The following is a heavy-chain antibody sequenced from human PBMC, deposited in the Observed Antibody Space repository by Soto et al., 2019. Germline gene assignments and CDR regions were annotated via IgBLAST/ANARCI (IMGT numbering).Heavy chain of an antibody. CDR2: IYYSGST. V-gene: IGHV4-39*01. Sequence: KTSETLSLTCTVSGGSISSSSYYWGWIRQPPGKGLEWIGSIYYSGSTYYNPSLKSRVTISVDTSKNQFSLKLSSVTAADTAVYYCAGYSRGYCSSTSCYTRYYYYGMDVWGQGTTVTVSS. CDR3: AGYSRGYCSSTSCYTRYYYYGMDV. D-gene: IGHD2-2*02. CDR1: GGSISSSSYY. J-gene: IGHJ6*02.